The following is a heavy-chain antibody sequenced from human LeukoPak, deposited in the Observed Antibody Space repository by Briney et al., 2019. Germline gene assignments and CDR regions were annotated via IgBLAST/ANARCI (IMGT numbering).Heavy chain of an antibody. V-gene: IGHV3-30*03. CDR3: AGAAAANFWFDP. CDR2: ILYDGSNK. D-gene: IGHD6-13*01. CDR1: GFTFSSYG. J-gene: IGHJ5*02. Sequence: GGSLRLSCAASGFTFSSYGMHWVRQAPGKGLEWVAVILYDGSNKYYADSVKGRFTISRDNSKNTLYLQMNSLRAEDTAVYYCAGAAAANFWFDPWGQGTLVTVSS.